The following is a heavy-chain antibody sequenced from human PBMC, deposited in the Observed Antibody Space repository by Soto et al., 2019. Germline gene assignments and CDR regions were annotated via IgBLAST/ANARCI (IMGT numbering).Heavy chain of an antibody. V-gene: IGHV3-48*02. J-gene: IGHJ4*02. CDR3: ARAKYVGAYSPFGY. CDR1: GFPFNAYS. CDR2: ISTRTNSI. Sequence: GGSLRLSCAAAGFPFNAYSINWVRQAPGKGLEWVPYISTRTNSIYYADSVKGRFTISRDNPKNSLFLHMNRLRDEDTAVYFCARAKYVGAYSPFGYWGQGTLVTVSS. D-gene: IGHD3-10*02.